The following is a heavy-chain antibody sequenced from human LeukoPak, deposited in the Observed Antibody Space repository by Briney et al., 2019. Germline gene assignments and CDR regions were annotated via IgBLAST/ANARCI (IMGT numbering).Heavy chain of an antibody. D-gene: IGHD2-15*01. J-gene: IGHJ5*02. CDR1: GYTFTSYG. Sequence: GASVKVSCKASGYTFTSYGISWVRPAPGQGLEWMGWISAYNGNTNYAQKLQGRVTMTTDTSTSTAYMELRSLRSDDTAVYYCARDSYCSGGSCNNWFDPWGQGTLVTVSS. CDR3: ARDSYCSGGSCNNWFDP. V-gene: IGHV1-18*01. CDR2: ISAYNGNT.